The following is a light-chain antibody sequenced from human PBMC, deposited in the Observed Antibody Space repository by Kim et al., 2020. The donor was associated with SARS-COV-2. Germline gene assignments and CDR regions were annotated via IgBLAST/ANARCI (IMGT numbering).Light chain of an antibody. CDR3: QQYSSSPAT. CDR1: QSVSSNY. Sequence: SPGERATPPCRASQSVSSNYLAWYQQKPGQAPRLLIYGASSRATGIPDRFSGSGSGTDFTLTITRLEPEDFAVYYCQQYSSSPATFGQGTKVDIK. CDR2: GAS. V-gene: IGKV3-20*01. J-gene: IGKJ1*01.